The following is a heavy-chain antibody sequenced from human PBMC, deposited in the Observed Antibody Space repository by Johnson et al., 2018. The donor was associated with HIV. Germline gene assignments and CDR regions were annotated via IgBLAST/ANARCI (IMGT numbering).Heavy chain of an antibody. CDR3: ARGGLTYYYDSSGYPDAFDI. J-gene: IGHJ3*02. Sequence: QVQLVESGGGVVQPGRSLRLSCAASGFTFSDYYMSWIRQAPGKGLEWLSYIGSGGTTKYYTDSVKGRFTVSRDNAMNSLFLQLTSLRAEDTAVYYCARGGLTYYYDSSGYPDAFDIWGQGTMVTVSS. CDR1: GFTFSDYY. CDR2: IGSGGTTK. V-gene: IGHV3-11*01. D-gene: IGHD3-22*01.